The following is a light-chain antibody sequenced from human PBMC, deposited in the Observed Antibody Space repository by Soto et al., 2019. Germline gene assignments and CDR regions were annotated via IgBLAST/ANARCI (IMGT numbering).Light chain of an antibody. V-gene: IGLV2-18*02. Sequence: QSVLTQPPSVSGSPGQSVAISCSGTRSDGGSYNHVSWYQQAPGTAPKVMIYEVSNRPSGVPDRFSGSKSGNTASLTISWLQPEDEADYYCYSFTTSSTYVFGTGTKVTVL. CDR2: EVS. CDR3: YSFTTSSTYV. CDR1: RSDGGSYNH. J-gene: IGLJ1*01.